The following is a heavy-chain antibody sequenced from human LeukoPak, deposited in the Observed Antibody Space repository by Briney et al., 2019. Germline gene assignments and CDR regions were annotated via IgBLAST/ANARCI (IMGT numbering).Heavy chain of an antibody. CDR3: AKDNLLWFGDLFGMDV. V-gene: IGHV3-20*04. CDR1: GFTFDDYG. Sequence: PGGSLRLSCAASGFTFDDYGMSWVRQAPGKRLEWVSGINWNGGSTGYADSVKGRFTISRDNAKNTLYLQMNSLRAEDTAVYYCAKDNLLWFGDLFGMDVWGKGTTVTLSS. CDR2: INWNGGST. D-gene: IGHD3-10*01. J-gene: IGHJ6*04.